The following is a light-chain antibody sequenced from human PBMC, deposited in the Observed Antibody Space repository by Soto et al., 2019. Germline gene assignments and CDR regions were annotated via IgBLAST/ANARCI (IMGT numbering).Light chain of an antibody. CDR1: SSDVGSYNL. CDR2: EGS. J-gene: IGLJ1*01. CDR3: CSYAGSSTVV. Sequence: QSALTQPASVSGSPGQSITISCTGTSSDVGSYNLVSWYQQHPGKAPKPMIYEGSKRPSGVSNRFSGSKSGNTASLTISGLQAEDEADYYCCSYAGSSTVVFGTGTKLTVL. V-gene: IGLV2-23*01.